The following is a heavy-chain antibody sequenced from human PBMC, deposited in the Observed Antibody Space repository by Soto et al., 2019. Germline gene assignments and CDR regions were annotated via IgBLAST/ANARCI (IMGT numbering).Heavy chain of an antibody. V-gene: IGHV1-18*01. CDR2: ISAYNGNT. CDR3: ARGGPPTDYYYYGMDV. Sequence: QVQLVQSGAEVKKPGASVKVSCKASGYTFTSYGISWVRQAPGQGLEWMGWISAYNGNTNYAQKLQGRVTMTTDTSPSTAYMELRSLRSVDTAVYYCARGGPPTDYYYYGMDVWGQGTTVTVSS. J-gene: IGHJ6*02. CDR1: GYTFTSYG.